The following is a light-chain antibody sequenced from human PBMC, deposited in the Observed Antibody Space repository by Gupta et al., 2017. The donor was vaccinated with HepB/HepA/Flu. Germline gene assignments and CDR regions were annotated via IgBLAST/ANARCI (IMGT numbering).Light chain of an antibody. CDR3: HSDASTVNLV. CDR2: DVN. CDR1: SSDIGCYNY. J-gene: IGLJ3*02. Sequence: QPALTQPASVSGSPGPSISISCTGTSSDIGCYNYVYWYKQEPGKAHKLMIYDVNKRPSGVSSRFSGSKAGNAASLTISGLEEEDEADYYCHSDASTVNLVFGGGTKLTVL. V-gene: IGLV2-14*01.